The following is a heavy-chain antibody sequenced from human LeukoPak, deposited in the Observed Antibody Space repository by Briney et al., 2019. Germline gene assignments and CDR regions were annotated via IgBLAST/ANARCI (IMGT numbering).Heavy chain of an antibody. V-gene: IGHV3-30*04. J-gene: IGHJ3*02. Sequence: PGGSLRLSCAASGFTFSTYSMHWVRQAPGKGLEWVAVISYDGSNKNYADSVKGRLTISRDNSKNTLYLQLNSLRPEDTAVYYCAREYGDYGKAFDIWGQGTLVTVSS. D-gene: IGHD4-17*01. CDR2: ISYDGSNK. CDR1: GFTFSTYS. CDR3: AREYGDYGKAFDI.